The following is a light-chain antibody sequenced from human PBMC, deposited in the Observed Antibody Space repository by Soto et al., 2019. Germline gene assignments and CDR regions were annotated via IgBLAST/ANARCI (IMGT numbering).Light chain of an antibody. CDR2: DAS. Sequence: DIQMTQSPSSLSASVGDRVTITCRASQDISIYLNWFQQKPGKAPKLLIYDASTLDKGVPSRFTGSGSGTDFTLTINNLQHYEIATYYCQQYNVVPPTFGQGTRLEI. V-gene: IGKV1-33*01. CDR1: QDISIY. CDR3: QQYNVVPPT. J-gene: IGKJ2*01.